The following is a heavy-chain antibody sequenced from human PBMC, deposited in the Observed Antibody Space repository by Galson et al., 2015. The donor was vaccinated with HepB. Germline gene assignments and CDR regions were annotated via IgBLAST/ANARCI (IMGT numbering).Heavy chain of an antibody. J-gene: IGHJ4*02. CDR3: ARGAGGGGY. V-gene: IGHV4-59*11. CDR2: IYYSGST. D-gene: IGHD3-10*01. Sequence: ETLSLTCTVSNGSISHHYWSWIRQPPGKRLEWIGYIYYSGSTNYNPSLKSRVTMSVDTSKNQFSLRLSSLTAADTAVYYCARGAGGGGYWGQGTLVTVSS. CDR1: NGSISHHY.